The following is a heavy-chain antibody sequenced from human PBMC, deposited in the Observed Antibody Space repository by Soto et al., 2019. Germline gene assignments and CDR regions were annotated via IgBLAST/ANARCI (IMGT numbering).Heavy chain of an antibody. J-gene: IGHJ5*02. CDR3: VKDGEADRPGWFDT. D-gene: IGHD6-6*01. Sequence: QPGGSLLLSCSASVFTFEDFAMHWVRQVPGKGLDWVSGNRWNGEAVGYAASVKGRFTTSRDNAKKLLFLQMNSLRVDDTSLYYCVKDGEADRPGWFDTWGQGTKVTVSS. CDR2: NRWNGEAV. V-gene: IGHV3-9*01. CDR1: VFTFEDFA.